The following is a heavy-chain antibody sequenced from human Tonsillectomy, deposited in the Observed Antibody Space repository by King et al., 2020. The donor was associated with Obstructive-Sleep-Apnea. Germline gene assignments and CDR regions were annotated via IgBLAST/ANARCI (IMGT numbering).Heavy chain of an antibody. CDR3: ARDTYDYDSSGYLAY. CDR2: ISYSSSTT. CDR1: GFTFSSYS. Sequence: QLVQSGGGLVQPGGSLRLSCAASGFTFSSYSMNWVRQAPGKGLEWISYISYSSSTTYYADSVKGRFTISRDNAKNSLYLQMNSLRAEDTAVYYCARDTYDYDSSGYLAYWGQRTLVTVSS. V-gene: IGHV3-48*04. J-gene: IGHJ4*02. D-gene: IGHD3-22*01.